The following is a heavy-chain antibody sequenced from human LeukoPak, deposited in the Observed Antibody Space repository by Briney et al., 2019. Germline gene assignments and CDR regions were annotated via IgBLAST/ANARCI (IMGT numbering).Heavy chain of an antibody. CDR1: GYSISTSYY. CDR3: ARDNSAAGLVADTFDI. J-gene: IGHJ3*02. CDR2: IYHSGNT. V-gene: IGHV4-38-2*02. D-gene: IGHD6-13*01. Sequence: PSETLSLTCTVSGYSISTSYYWGWIRQPPGKGLEWIGSIYHSGNTYYNPSLKSRVTISVDTSKNQFSLKLNSVTPEDTAVYYCARDNSAAGLVADTFDIWSQGTLVIVSS.